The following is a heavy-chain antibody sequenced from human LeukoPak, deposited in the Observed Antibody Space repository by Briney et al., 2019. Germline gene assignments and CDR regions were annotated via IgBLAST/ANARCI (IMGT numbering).Heavy chain of an antibody. Sequence: GGSLRLSCAASGFTFSDYYMSWIRQAPGKGLEWVSYISSSGSTTYYADSVEGRFTISRDNAKNSLYLQMNSLRAEDTAVYYCARDFQIVVVPAAKGISPADYWGQGTLVTVSS. CDR3: ARDFQIVVVPAAKGISPADY. V-gene: IGHV3-11*04. CDR1: GFTFSDYY. J-gene: IGHJ4*02. D-gene: IGHD2-2*01. CDR2: ISSSGSTT.